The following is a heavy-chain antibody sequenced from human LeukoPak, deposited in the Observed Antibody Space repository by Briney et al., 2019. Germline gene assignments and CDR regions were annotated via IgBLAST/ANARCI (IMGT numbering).Heavy chain of an antibody. D-gene: IGHD3-10*01. J-gene: IGHJ4*02. V-gene: IGHV4-39*07. CDR1: GGSISSSSYY. Sequence: PSETLSLTCTVSGGSISSSSYYWGWIRQPPGKGLEWIGSIYYSGITSYNSSLKSRVIISLDTSKNQFSLKLSSVTAADTAVYYCARVRPNLWFGELGGYFDYWGQGTLVTVSS. CDR3: ARVRPNLWFGELGGYFDY. CDR2: IYYSGIT.